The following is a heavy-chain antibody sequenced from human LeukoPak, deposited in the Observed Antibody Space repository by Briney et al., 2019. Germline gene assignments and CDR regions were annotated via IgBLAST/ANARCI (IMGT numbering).Heavy chain of an antibody. J-gene: IGHJ4*02. Sequence: GGSLRLSCAASGFXFSIYGISWVRQAPGKGLEWVSAISGRDSNTYYADSVEGRFIISRDNSRDTLYLQMNSLRAEDTAVYYCARRSDYGGNGNYFDYWGQGTPVTVSS. CDR1: GFXFSIYG. CDR2: ISGRDSNT. D-gene: IGHD4-23*01. CDR3: ARRSDYGGNGNYFDY. V-gene: IGHV3-23*01.